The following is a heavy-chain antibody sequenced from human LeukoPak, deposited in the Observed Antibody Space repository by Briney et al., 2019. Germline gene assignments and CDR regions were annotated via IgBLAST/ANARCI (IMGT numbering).Heavy chain of an antibody. CDR1: GFTFSSYG. D-gene: IGHD3-22*01. J-gene: IGHJ4*02. V-gene: IGHV3-30*18. CDR2: ISYDGSNK. Sequence: GRSLRLSCAASGFTFSSYGMHWVRQAPGKGLEWVAVISYDGSNKYYADSVKGRFTISRDNSKNTLYLQMNSLRAEDTAVYYCAKDSPPLGDSSGYYAPDYWGQGTLVTVSS. CDR3: AKDSPPLGDSSGYYAPDY.